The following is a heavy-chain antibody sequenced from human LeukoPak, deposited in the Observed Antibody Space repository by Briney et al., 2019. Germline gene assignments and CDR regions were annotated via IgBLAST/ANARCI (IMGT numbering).Heavy chain of an antibody. CDR1: GTSIRSHY. J-gene: IGHJ5*02. CDR3: AREGDGHNPGWFDP. Sequence: TSETLSLTCTVSGTSIRSHYWRWIRQPPGKGLEWMGDIYYSGTTNYISSLKSRVTISIDTSKNQFSLELRSVTATDTAMYYCAREGDGHNPGWFDPWGPGTLVTVSS. D-gene: IGHD5-24*01. CDR2: IYYSGTT. V-gene: IGHV4-59*11.